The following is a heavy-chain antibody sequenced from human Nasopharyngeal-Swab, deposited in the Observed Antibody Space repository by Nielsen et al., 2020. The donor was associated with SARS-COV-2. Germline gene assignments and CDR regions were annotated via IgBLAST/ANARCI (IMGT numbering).Heavy chain of an antibody. Sequence: WIRQPPGKGLEWIGEINHSGSTNYNPSLKSRVTISVDTSKNQFSLKLSSVTAAGTAVYYCARSIAAAGNFPRIRVFPDVWGKGTTVTVSS. J-gene: IGHJ6*04. CDR3: ARSIAAAGNFPRIRVFPDV. V-gene: IGHV4-34*01. D-gene: IGHD6-13*01. CDR2: INHSGST.